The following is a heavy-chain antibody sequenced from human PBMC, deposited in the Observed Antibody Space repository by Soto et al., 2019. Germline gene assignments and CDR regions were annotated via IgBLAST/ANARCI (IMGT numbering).Heavy chain of an antibody. Sequence: TVGPLRHSRAAAGVTCRNYGMNWVRQDPGKGLEWVSYIGLGSSTKYYADSVEGRFTISRDNAKNSLYLQMNSLRAEDTAVYYCARDQLYYNDISGRPLNAFDVWGQGTMVTVSS. CDR1: GVTCRNYG. CDR3: ARDQLYYNDISGRPLNAFDV. J-gene: IGHJ3*01. CDR2: IGLGSSTK. V-gene: IGHV3-48*01. D-gene: IGHD3-22*01.